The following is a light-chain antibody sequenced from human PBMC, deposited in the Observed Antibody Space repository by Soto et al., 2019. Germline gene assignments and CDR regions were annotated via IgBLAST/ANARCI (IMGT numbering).Light chain of an antibody. CDR2: DAS. CDR3: QQRTSWPIT. V-gene: IGKV3-11*01. CDR1: QSVSSS. J-gene: IGKJ5*01. Sequence: EIVLTQSPATLSLSPGKRATLSCRASQSVSSSLAWYQQKPGQAPRLLIYDASNRATGIPARFSGSGSGTDFTLTISSLEPEDFAVYYCQQRTSWPITFGQGTRLEIK.